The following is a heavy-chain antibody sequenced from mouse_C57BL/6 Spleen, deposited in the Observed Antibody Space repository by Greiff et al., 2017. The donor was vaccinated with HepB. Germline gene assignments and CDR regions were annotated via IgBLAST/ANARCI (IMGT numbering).Heavy chain of an antibody. V-gene: IGHV1-15*01. CDR2: IDPETGGT. J-gene: IGHJ4*01. D-gene: IGHD2-3*01. Sequence: QVQLQQSGAELVRPGASVTLSCKASGYTFTDYEMHWVKQTPVHGLEWIGAIDPETGGTAYNQKFKGKAILTADKSSSTAYMELRSLTSEDSAVYDCTRSGDGYYQAMDYWGQGTSVTVSS. CDR1: GYTFTDYE. CDR3: TRSGDGYYQAMDY.